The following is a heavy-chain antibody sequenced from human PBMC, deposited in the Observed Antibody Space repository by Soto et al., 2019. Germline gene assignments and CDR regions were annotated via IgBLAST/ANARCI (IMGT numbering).Heavy chain of an antibody. Sequence: GGSLRLSCAASGFTFSSYGMHWVRQAPGKGLEWVAVISYDGSNKYYADSVKGRFTISRDNSKNTLYLQMNSLRAEDTAVYYCAKDQTAYMVPLNFDYWGQGTLVTVSS. CDR2: ISYDGSNK. CDR3: AKDQTAYMVPLNFDY. CDR1: GFTFSSYG. D-gene: IGHD2-21*01. V-gene: IGHV3-30*18. J-gene: IGHJ4*02.